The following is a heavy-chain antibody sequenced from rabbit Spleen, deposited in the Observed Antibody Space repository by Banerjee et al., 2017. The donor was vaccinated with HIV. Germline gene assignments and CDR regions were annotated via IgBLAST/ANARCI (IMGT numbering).Heavy chain of an antibody. CDR3: ARDTGTSFSTYGMDL. V-gene: IGHV1S40*01. CDR1: GFSFSRSYY. J-gene: IGHJ6*01. Sequence: QQLEESGGDLVKPGASLTLTCTASGFSFSRSYYMCWVRQAPGKGLEWVACAYAGSSGSTYSATWAKGRFTVSKTSSTTVTLQMTSLTAADTATYFCARDTGTSFSTYGMDLWGPGTLVTVS. D-gene: IGHD8-1*01. CDR2: AYAGSSGST.